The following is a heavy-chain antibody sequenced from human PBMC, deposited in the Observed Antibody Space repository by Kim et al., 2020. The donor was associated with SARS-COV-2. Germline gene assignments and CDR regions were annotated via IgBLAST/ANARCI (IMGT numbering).Heavy chain of an antibody. D-gene: IGHD4-17*01. CDR2: ICYDGSNK. CDR1: GFTFSSYG. Sequence: GGSLRLSCAASGFTFSSYGMHWVRQAPGKGLEWVAVICYDGSNKYYADSVKGRFTISRDNSKNTLYLQMNSLRAEDTAVYYCARDGYGDLPTDYWGQGTLVTVSS. V-gene: IGHV3-33*01. CDR3: ARDGYGDLPTDY. J-gene: IGHJ4*02.